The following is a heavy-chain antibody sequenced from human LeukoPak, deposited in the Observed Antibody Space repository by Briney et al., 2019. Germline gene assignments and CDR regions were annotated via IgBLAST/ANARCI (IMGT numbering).Heavy chain of an antibody. Sequence: GGSLRLSCAASGFTLSSYYMSWVRQAPGKGLEWVSSMSSSRNYIYYADSMKGRFTISRDNAKNSLYLQMNSLRAEDTAVYYCASAPGYSYGSPTANFDYWGQGTLVTVSS. D-gene: IGHD5-18*01. CDR1: GFTLSSYY. CDR3: ASAPGYSYGSPTANFDY. CDR2: MSSSRNYI. J-gene: IGHJ4*02. V-gene: IGHV3-21*01.